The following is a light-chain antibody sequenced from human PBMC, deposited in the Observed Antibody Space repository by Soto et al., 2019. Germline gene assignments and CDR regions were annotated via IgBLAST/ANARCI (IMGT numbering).Light chain of an antibody. Sequence: EIVMTQSPSTLSVSPGERATLSCRASQTVTNNFAWYQQKSGQAPRLLIYRASTRATAIPARFSGSGSGTEFTLTISSLQSEEFGVYYCQQYNSWPYTFGQGTKLEIK. CDR1: QTVTNN. CDR3: QQYNSWPYT. V-gene: IGKV3-15*01. J-gene: IGKJ2*01. CDR2: RAS.